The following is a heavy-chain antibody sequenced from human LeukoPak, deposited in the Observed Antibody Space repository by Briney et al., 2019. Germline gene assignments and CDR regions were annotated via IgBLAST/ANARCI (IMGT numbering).Heavy chain of an antibody. J-gene: IGHJ4*02. D-gene: IGHD3-10*01. CDR1: GGSISSYY. CDR2: IYTSGST. Sequence: SETLSLTCTVSGGSISSYYWSWIRQPAGRGLEWIGRIYTSGSTNYNPSLKSRVTMSVDTSKNQFSLKLSSVTAADTAVYYCARDTPDTMVRGFDYWGQGTLVTVSS. CDR3: ARDTPDTMVRGFDY. V-gene: IGHV4-4*07.